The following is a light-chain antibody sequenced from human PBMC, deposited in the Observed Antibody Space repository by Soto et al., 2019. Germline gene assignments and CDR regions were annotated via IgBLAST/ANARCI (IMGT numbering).Light chain of an antibody. J-gene: IGKJ5*01. CDR3: QQYGSSPPIT. V-gene: IGKV3-20*01. CDR2: DAS. Sequence: EFVLTQSSGTLSLSPGERATLSRRASQPVRNNYLAWYQQKPGQAHRFMLYDASSRATGIPDRFSGGGSGTDFTLTISRLEPEDFAVYYCQQYGSSPPITFGQGTRLEIK. CDR1: QPVRNNY.